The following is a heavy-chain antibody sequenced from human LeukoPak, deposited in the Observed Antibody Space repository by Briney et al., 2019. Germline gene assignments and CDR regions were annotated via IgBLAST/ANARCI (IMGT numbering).Heavy chain of an antibody. CDR3: VRFFMDIDRYIDL. V-gene: IGHV1-69*05. J-gene: IGHJ2*01. CDR2: IIPIFGTA. CDR1: GGTFSSYA. Sequence: SVKVSCKASGGTFSSYAISWVRQAPGQGLEWMGRIIPIFGTANYAQKFQGRVTITTDESTSTAYMELSSLRSEDTAVYYCVRFFMDIDRYIDLWGRGTLATVSS. D-gene: IGHD2-2*03.